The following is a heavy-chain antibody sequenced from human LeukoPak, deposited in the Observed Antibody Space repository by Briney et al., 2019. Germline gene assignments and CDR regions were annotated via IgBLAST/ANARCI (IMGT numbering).Heavy chain of an antibody. CDR2: IYYSGST. D-gene: IGHD7-27*01. CDR1: GGSISSDSYY. V-gene: IGHV4-39*07. CDR3: ARETPGAGHFDY. Sequence: SETLSLTCTVSGGSISSDSYYWAWIRQPPGKGLEWIASIYYSGSTYYNPSLKSRVTISVDTSRNQFSLKLTAVTAADTAVYYCARETPGAGHFDYWGQGSLVTVPS. J-gene: IGHJ4*02.